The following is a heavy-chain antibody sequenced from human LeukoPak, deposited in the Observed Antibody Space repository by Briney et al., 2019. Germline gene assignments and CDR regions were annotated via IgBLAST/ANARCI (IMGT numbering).Heavy chain of an antibody. J-gene: IGHJ4*02. D-gene: IGHD4-23*01. Sequence: SQTLSLARALYGGSISRGGYAWSWIRQPPGKGLEWFGYIYQYGSTYYNPSLKSRVTISVDRSKNQFSLKLSSVTAADTAVYYCARGEGTVVTLDYWGQGTLVTVSS. CDR3: ARGEGTVVTLDY. CDR1: GGSISRGGYA. V-gene: IGHV4-30-2*01. CDR2: IYQYGST.